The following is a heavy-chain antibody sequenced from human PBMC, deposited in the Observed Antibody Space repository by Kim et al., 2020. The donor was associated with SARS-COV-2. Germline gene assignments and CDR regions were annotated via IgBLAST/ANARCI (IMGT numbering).Heavy chain of an antibody. CDR3: ARDRIGYCSSTSCSLHFDY. Sequence: SETLSLTCTVSGDSISSYSWSWIRQPPGKGLEWIAYTSYSGSTNYNPSLKSRVTISVDTSKNQFSLKLSSVTAADTAVYYCARDRIGYCSSTSCSLHFDYWGQGTLGTVSS. V-gene: IGHV4-59*01. CDR1: GDSISSYS. CDR2: TSYSGST. D-gene: IGHD2-2*01. J-gene: IGHJ4*02.